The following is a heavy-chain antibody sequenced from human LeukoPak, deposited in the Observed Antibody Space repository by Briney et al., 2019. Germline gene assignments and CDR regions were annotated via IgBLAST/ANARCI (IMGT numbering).Heavy chain of an antibody. J-gene: IGHJ4*02. CDR3: ARADSSGSHFDY. D-gene: IGHD3-22*01. Sequence: SVKVSCKASGYTFTGYYMHWVRQAPGQGLEWMGRIIPIFGTANYAQKFHGRVTITTDESTSTAYMELSSLRSEDTAVYYCARADSSGSHFDYWGQGTLVTVSS. CDR1: GYTFTGYY. CDR2: IIPIFGTA. V-gene: IGHV1-69*05.